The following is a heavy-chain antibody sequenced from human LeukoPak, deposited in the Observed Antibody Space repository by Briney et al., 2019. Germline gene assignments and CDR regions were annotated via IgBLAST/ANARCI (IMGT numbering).Heavy chain of an antibody. J-gene: IGHJ4*02. CDR2: ISGSGGST. V-gene: IGHV3-23*01. Sequence: PGGSLRLSCAASGFTFSSYAMSWVRQAPGKGLEWVSAISGSGGSTYYADSVKGRFTISRDNSKNTLYLQMNSLRAEDTAVYYCAKDGGWEGRGGYYFDYWGQGTLVTVSS. CDR1: GFTFSSYA. D-gene: IGHD1-26*01. CDR3: AKDGGWEGRGGYYFDY.